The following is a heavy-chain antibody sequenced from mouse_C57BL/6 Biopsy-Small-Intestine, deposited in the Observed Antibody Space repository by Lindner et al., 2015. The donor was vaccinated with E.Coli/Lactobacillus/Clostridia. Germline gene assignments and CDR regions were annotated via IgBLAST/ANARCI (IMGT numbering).Heavy chain of an antibody. J-gene: IGHJ4*01. CDR1: GYSITSGYY. CDR3: AREIYYDYDDYAMDC. CDR2: ISYDGSN. D-gene: IGHD2-4*01. Sequence: VQLQESGPGLVKPSQSLSLTCSVTGYSITSGYYWNWIRQFPGNKLEWMGYISYDGSNNYNPSLKNRISIARDTSKNQFFLKLNSVTTEDTATYYCAREIYYDYDDYAMDCWGQGTSVTVSS. V-gene: IGHV3-6*01.